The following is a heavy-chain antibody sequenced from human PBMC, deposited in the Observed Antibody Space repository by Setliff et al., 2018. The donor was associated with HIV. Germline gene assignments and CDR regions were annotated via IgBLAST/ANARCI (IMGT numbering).Heavy chain of an antibody. V-gene: IGHV4-34*01. Sequence: PSETLSLTCAVYGGSFSGYDWSWIRQPPGKGLEWIGEINHSGSTNSNPSLKSRVTISVETSKNQFSLKLYSVTAADTSVYYCARRWGIRRYSSWGQGTLVTVSS. CDR2: INHSGST. CDR1: GGSFSGYD. D-gene: IGHD5-18*01. J-gene: IGHJ5*02. CDR3: ARRWGIRRYSS.